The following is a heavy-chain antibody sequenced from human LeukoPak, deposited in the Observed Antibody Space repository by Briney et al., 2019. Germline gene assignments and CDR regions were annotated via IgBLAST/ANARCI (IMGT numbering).Heavy chain of an antibody. D-gene: IGHD3-10*01. J-gene: IGHJ4*02. V-gene: IGHV3-23*01. CDR2: ISGSGGST. CDR1: GFTFSSYA. CDR3: AKDLYCSGSYFDY. Sequence: GGSLRLSCAASGFTFSSYAMSWVRQAPGKGLEWVSAISGSGGSTYYADSVKGRFTISRDNSKHTLYLQMNSLRAEDTAVYYCAKDLYCSGSYFDYWGQGTLVTVSS.